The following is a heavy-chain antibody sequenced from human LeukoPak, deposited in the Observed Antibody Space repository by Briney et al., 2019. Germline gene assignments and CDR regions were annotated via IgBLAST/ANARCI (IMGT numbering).Heavy chain of an antibody. V-gene: IGHV1-69*06. D-gene: IGHD6-19*01. CDR1: GGTFISYA. CDR2: IIPIFGTA. CDR3: ASSNGYSGGWYLPITDY. Sequence: GASVKVSCKASGGTFISYAISWVRQAPGQGLEWMGGIIPIFGTANYAQKFQGRVTITADKSTSTAYMELSSLRSEDTAVYYCASSNGYSGGWYLPITDYWGQGTLVTVSS. J-gene: IGHJ4*02.